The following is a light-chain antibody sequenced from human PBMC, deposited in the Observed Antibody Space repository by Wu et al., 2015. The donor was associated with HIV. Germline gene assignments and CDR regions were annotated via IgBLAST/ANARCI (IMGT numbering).Light chain of an antibody. CDR2: GAS. Sequence: EIVLTQSPGTLSLSPGERATLSCRASQSVSSSYLAWYQQKPGQAPRLLMYGASSRATGIPDRFSGSGSGTDFTLTINSLEPEDFAVYYCQQRANWPLTFGQGHDWKLN. CDR3: QQRANWPLT. V-gene: IGKV3D-20*02. J-gene: IGKJ5*01. CDR1: QSVSSSY.